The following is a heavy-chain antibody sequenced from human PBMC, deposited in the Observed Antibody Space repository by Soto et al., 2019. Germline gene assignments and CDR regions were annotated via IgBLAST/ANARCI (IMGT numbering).Heavy chain of an antibody. CDR2: ISSSSSYI. D-gene: IGHD3-22*01. Sequence: GGSLRLSCAASGFTFSSYSMNWVRQAPGKGLEWVSSISSSSSYIYYADSVKGRFTISRDNAKNSLYLQMNSLRAEDTAVYYCARDGGYYDSSGYWFFSPDYYGMDVWGQGTTVTVSS. CDR3: ARDGGYYDSSGYWFFSPDYYGMDV. V-gene: IGHV3-21*01. J-gene: IGHJ6*02. CDR1: GFTFSSYS.